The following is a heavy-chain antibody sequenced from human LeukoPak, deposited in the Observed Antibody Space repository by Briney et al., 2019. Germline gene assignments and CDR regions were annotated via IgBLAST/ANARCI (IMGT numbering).Heavy chain of an antibody. CDR1: GGSFSGYY. D-gene: IGHD3-3*01. J-gene: IGHJ4*02. CDR3: ARGRPTIFGVVIIFQPDYFDY. CDR2: INYSGST. Sequence: SETLSLTCAVYGGSFSGYYWSWIRQPPGKGLEWIGEINYSGSTNYNPSLKSRVTISVDTSKNQFSLKLSSVTAADTAVYYCARGRPTIFGVVIIFQPDYFDYWGQGTLVTVPS. V-gene: IGHV4-34*01.